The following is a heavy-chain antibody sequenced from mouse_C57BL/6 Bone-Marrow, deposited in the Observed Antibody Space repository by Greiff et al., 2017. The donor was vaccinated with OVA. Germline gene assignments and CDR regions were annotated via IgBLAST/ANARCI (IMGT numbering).Heavy chain of an antibody. V-gene: IGHV1-81*01. CDR1: GYTFTSYG. CDR3: ARSFGSSCFGY. CDR2: IYPRSGNT. J-gene: IGHJ2*01. D-gene: IGHD1-1*01. Sequence: VQLQQSGAELARPGASVKLSCKASGYTFTSYGISWVKQRTGQGLEWIGEIYPRSGNTYYNEKFKGKATLTADKSSSTAYMELRSLTSEDSAVYFCARSFGSSCFGYWGQGTTLTVSS.